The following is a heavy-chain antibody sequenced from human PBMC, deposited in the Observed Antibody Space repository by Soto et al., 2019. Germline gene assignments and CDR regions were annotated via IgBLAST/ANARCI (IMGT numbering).Heavy chain of an antibody. J-gene: IGHJ6*02. Sequence: QVQLVQSGAEVKKPGASVKVSCKASGYPFTSYYMHWVRQAPGQGLEWLGIINPSGGSTSYAQKFQGRVTMTRDTSTSTVYMELSSLRSEDTAVYYCARGPCPFTSCPLYYYGMDVWGQGTTVTVSS. V-gene: IGHV1-46*01. CDR2: INPSGGST. D-gene: IGHD2-2*01. CDR1: GYPFTSYY. CDR3: ARGPCPFTSCPLYYYGMDV.